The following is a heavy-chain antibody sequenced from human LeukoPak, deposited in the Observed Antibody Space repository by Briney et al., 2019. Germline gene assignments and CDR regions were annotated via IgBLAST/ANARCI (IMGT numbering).Heavy chain of an antibody. D-gene: IGHD3-10*01. Sequence: KPSETLSLTCTVSGGSISSYYWSWIRQPAGKGLEWIGRIYTSGSTNYNPSLKSRVTMSVDTSKNQFSLKLSSVTAADTAVYYCARAVGSGSFQNYYYYMDVWGKGTTVTISS. CDR1: GGSISSYY. V-gene: IGHV4-4*07. J-gene: IGHJ6*03. CDR3: ARAVGSGSFQNYYYYMDV. CDR2: IYTSGST.